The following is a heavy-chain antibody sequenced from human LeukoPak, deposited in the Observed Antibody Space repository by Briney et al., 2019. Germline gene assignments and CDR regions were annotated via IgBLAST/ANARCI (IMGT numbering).Heavy chain of an antibody. V-gene: IGHV3-30*18. Sequence: PGGSLRLSCAASGFTFSSYGMHWVRQAPGKGLEWVAVISYDGSNKHYADSVKGRFTISRDNSKNTLYLQMNSLRAEDTAVYYCAKDRSGSYSQGLDYWGQGTLVTVSS. J-gene: IGHJ4*02. CDR3: AKDRSGSYSQGLDY. CDR2: ISYDGSNK. CDR1: GFTFSSYG. D-gene: IGHD1-26*01.